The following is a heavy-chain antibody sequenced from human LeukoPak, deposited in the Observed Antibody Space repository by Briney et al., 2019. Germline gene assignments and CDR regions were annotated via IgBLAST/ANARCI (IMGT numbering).Heavy chain of an antibody. CDR2: ISSTSGTI. V-gene: IGHV3-48*02. Sequence: GGSLRLSCAASGFTFRSHSMSWVRQGPGKGLECVSYISSTSGTIYYADSVKGRFTISRDNAKNSLYMQMNSLREEDTAVYYCARDYYGMDVWGQGTTVTVSS. CDR1: GFTFRSHS. CDR3: ARDYYGMDV. J-gene: IGHJ6*02.